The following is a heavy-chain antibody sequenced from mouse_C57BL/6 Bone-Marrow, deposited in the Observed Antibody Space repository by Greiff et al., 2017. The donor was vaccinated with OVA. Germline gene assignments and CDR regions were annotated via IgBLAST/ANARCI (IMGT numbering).Heavy chain of an antibody. CDR2: IDPENGDT. CDR1: GFNIKDDY. V-gene: IGHV14-4*01. J-gene: IGHJ3*01. CDR3: LPPWFAY. Sequence: DVQLQESGAELVRPGASVKLSCTASGFNIKDDYMHWVKQRPEQGLEWIGWIDPENGDTEYASKFQGKATITADTSSNTAYLQLSSLTSEDTAVYYCLPPWFAYWGQGTLVTVSA.